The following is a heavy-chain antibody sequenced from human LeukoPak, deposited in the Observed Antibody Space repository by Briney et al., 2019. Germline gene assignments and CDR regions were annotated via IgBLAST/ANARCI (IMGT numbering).Heavy chain of an antibody. V-gene: IGHV3-15*01. CDR2: IKSKTDGGTT. CDR1: GFTFSNAW. Sequence: GGSLRLSCAASGFTFSNAWMSWVRQAPGKGLEWVGRIKSKTDGGTTDYAAPVKGRFTISRDDSKNTLYLQMNSLKTEDTAVYYCTTARPGLIRITMVRGVNRVDYWGQGTLVTVSS. D-gene: IGHD3-10*01. CDR3: TTARPGLIRITMVRGVNRVDY. J-gene: IGHJ4*02.